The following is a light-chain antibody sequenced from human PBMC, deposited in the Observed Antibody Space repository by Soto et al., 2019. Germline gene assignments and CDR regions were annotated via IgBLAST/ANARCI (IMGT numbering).Light chain of an antibody. J-gene: IGKJ1*01. V-gene: IGKV3-11*01. CDR1: QTVSSQ. CDR3: QQRSSWPT. CDR2: DAS. Sequence: LLTQSPATLSLSPGESATLSCRASQTVSSQLAWYQQKPGQAPRLLIYDASKRATGVPGRFSGSGSGTDFTLTISSLEPDDFGVYYCQQRSSWPTFGQGTKVAI.